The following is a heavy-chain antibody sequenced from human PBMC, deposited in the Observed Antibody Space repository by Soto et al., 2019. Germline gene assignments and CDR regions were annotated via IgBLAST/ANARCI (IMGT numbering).Heavy chain of an antibody. CDR3: AADPSLLLLWYYGFEV. CDR1: GFTFTTSG. D-gene: IGHD2-15*01. V-gene: IGHV1-58*01. CDR2: IVVGTGQT. Sequence: QMQLVQSGPEVREPGTSVKVSCKASGFTFTTSGVQWVRQARGQRPEWIGWIVVGTGQTNYAQKFQERVSITRDTSSNTAYMELSSLRSEDTALYYCAADPSLLLLWYYGFEVWGRGTMVTVSS. J-gene: IGHJ3*01.